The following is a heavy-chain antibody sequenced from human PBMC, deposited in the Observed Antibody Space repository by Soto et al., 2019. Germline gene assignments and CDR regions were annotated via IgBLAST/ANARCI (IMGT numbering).Heavy chain of an antibody. Sequence: GGSLRLSCAASGFAFSNAWIIWVRQAPGKGLQWVGRIKSKTDGGSADYAAPVKGRFAVSRDDSKNIVYLQMNSLKIGDTAVYFCTTDSRTTMPEVRFDYWGHGNLVTVSS. J-gene: IGHJ4*01. CDR2: IKSKTDGGSA. CDR1: GFAFSNAW. V-gene: IGHV3-15*07. CDR3: TTDSRTTMPEVRFDY. D-gene: IGHD3-10*01.